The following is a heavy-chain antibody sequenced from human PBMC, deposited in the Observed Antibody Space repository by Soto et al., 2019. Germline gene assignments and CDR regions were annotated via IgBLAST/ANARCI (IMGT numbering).Heavy chain of an antibody. D-gene: IGHD2-15*01. V-gene: IGHV1-18*01. CDR2: ISAYNGNT. J-gene: IGHJ6*03. CDR1: GYTFTSYG. Sequence: ASVKVSCKASGYTFTSYGISWVRQAPGQGPEWMGWISAYNGNTNYAQKLQGRVTMTTDTSTSTAYMELRSLRSDDTAVYYCARGRRIYCSGGSCYLYYYYYYMDVWGKGTTVTVSS. CDR3: ARGRRIYCSGGSCYLYYYYYYMDV.